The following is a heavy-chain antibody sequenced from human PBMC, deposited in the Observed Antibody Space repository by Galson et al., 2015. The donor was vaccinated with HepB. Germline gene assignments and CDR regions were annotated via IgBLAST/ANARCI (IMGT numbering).Heavy chain of an antibody. V-gene: IGHV3-48*01. CDR2: ISPGGTK. J-gene: IGHJ6*02. D-gene: IGHD6-25*01. CDR1: GFSFISHS. CDR3: ARNPASYDYYNMDV. Sequence: SLRLSCAASGFSFISHSMNWVRHSPGKGLEWLAYISPGGTKYYADSARGRFNNSRDNAKKSMYLHMSSLRVEDTGIYYCARNPASYDYYNMDVWGQGTTVTVSS.